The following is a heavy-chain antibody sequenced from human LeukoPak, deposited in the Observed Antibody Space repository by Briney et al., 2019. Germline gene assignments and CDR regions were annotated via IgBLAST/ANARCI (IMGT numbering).Heavy chain of an antibody. Sequence: ASVKVSCKGSGYSFTSYGISWVRQAPGQGLEWMGWINAFNGDTNHAQKFQGRVTMTTDTSTSTAYMELRSLRSDDTAVYYCARDGSGTWPDPWGQGTLVTVSS. J-gene: IGHJ5*02. V-gene: IGHV1-18*01. CDR2: INAFNGDT. CDR3: ARDGSGTWPDP. CDR1: GYSFTSYG. D-gene: IGHD3-10*01.